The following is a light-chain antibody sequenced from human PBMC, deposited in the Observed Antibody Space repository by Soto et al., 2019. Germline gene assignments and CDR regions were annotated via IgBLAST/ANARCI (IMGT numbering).Light chain of an antibody. J-gene: IGLJ3*02. V-gene: IGLV2-14*01. CDR2: EVS. CDR3: SSLTSTNTWV. CDR1: VGGYNY. Sequence: QSVLPQPASVSGSPGQSITVSCTVGGYNYVSWYQQYPGKAPKLLIYEVSNRPSGVSSRFSGSKSGNTASLTISGLRADDEGDYYCSSLTSTNTWVFGGGTKLTVL.